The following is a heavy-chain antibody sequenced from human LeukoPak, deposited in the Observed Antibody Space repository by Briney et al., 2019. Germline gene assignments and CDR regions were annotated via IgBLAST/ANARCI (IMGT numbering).Heavy chain of an antibody. CDR3: ARATNRLTYYDSSGYYDY. CDR2: XXXGGST. D-gene: IGHD3-22*01. Sequence: GGSLRLSCAASGXXVXSNXXSWVRXAXXXXXXXXXXXXXGGSTYYADSVKGRFTISRDNSKNTLYLQMNSLRAEDTAVYYCARATNRLTYYDSSGYYDYWGQGTLVTVSS. V-gene: IGHV3-66*01. J-gene: IGHJ4*02. CDR1: GXXVXSNX.